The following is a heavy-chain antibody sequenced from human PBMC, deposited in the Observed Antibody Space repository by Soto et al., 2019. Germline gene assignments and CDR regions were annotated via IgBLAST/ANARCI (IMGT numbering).Heavy chain of an antibody. CDR1: GYTFTSYG. V-gene: IGHV1-18*01. D-gene: IGHD3-22*01. Sequence: ASVKVSCKASGYTFTSYGISWVRQAPGQGLEWMGWIRAYNGNTNYAQKLQGRVTMTTDTSTSTAYMGLRSLRSDDTAVYYCARGALDYYDSSGYSPWGQGTLVTVSS. J-gene: IGHJ5*02. CDR2: IRAYNGNT. CDR3: ARGALDYYDSSGYSP.